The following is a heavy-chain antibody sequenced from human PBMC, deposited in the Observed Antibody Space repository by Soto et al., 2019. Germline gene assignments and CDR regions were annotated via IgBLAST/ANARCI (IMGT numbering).Heavy chain of an antibody. D-gene: IGHD1-1*01. CDR2: ISYEGSNT. V-gene: IGHV3-30-3*01. J-gene: IGHJ6*02. CDR3: ARVTPGNNLYYFYGLDV. CDR1: GFTFGPYA. Sequence: VGSLRLSCVASGFTFGPYAIHWFRLAPGKGLQWVALISYEGSNTYYADSVKGRFTVSRDNSKNTLYLQMNSLRPEDTGVYYCARVTPGNNLYYFYGLDVWGQGTSVTVSS.